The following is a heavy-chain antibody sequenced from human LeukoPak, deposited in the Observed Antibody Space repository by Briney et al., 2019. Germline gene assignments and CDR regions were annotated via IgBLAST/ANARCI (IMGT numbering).Heavy chain of an antibody. V-gene: IGHV3-33*01. Sequence: GGSLRLSCAASGFTFSTYGMHWVRQAPGKGLEWVAVIWYDGSNKYYADSVKGRFTISRDNSKNTLYLQMNSLRAEDTAVYYCARDRSVNWNYPMDVWGKETTVTVSS. D-gene: IGHD1-7*01. J-gene: IGHJ6*03. CDR1: GFTFSTYG. CDR3: ARDRSVNWNYPMDV. CDR2: IWYDGSNK.